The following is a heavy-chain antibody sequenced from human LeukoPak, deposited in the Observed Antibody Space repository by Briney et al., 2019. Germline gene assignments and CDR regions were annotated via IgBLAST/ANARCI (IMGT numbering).Heavy chain of an antibody. CDR2: IYYSGST. CDR1: GGTISSYY. Sequence: SETLSLTCTVSGGTISSYYWSWIRQPPGKGLDWIGYIYYSGSTNYNPSLKSRVTISVDTSKNQFSLKLSSVTAADTAVYYCARDRGGSNWFDYWGQGTLVTVSS. CDR3: ARDRGGSNWFDY. D-gene: IGHD1-1*01. V-gene: IGHV4-59*01. J-gene: IGHJ4*02.